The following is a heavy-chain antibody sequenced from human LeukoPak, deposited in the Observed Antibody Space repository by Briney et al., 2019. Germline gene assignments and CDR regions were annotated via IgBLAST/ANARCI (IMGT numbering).Heavy chain of an antibody. J-gene: IGHJ3*02. V-gene: IGHV4-30-4*01. CDR1: GGSISSGDYC. Sequence: SETLSLTCTVSGGSISSGDYCWSWIRQPPGKGLEWIGYIYYSGSTYYTPSLKSRVTISVDTSKNQFSLKLSSVTAADTAVYYCARVAHAFDIWGQGTMLTVSS. CDR3: ARVAHAFDI. CDR2: IYYSGST.